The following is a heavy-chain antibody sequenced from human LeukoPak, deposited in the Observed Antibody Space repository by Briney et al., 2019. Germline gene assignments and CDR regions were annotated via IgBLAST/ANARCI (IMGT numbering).Heavy chain of an antibody. CDR2: IDSSTTRI. D-gene: IGHD2/OR15-2a*01. J-gene: IGHJ4*02. CDR1: GFTFRSFS. Sequence: GGSLRLSCAASGFTFRSFSMNWVRQAPGKGLEWVSAIDSSTTRIYYANSVRGRFTISRDNAKNSLDLQMNSLRAEDTAVYYCVRGGTYCDSTCKGADYWGQGTLIAVSS. V-gene: IGHV3-21*01. CDR3: VRGGTYCDSTCKGADY.